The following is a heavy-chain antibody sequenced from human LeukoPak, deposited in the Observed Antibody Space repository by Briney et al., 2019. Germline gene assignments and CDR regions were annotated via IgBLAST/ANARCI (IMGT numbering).Heavy chain of an antibody. CDR2: IYPGDSDT. J-gene: IGHJ3*02. V-gene: IGHV5-51*01. CDR3: ARRRHYGTSYYDYVWGSSGAAFDI. D-gene: IGHD3-16*01. Sequence: GESLKISCKGSGYSFTSYWIGWVRQMPGKGLEWMVIIYPGDSDTRYSPSFQGQVTISADKSISTAYLQWSSLKASGTAMYYCARRRHYGTSYYDYVWGSSGAAFDISGQGTMVTVSS. CDR1: GYSFTSYW.